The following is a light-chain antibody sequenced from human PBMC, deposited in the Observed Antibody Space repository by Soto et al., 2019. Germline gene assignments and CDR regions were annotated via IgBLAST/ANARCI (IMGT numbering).Light chain of an antibody. Sequence: EIVMTQSPATLSVSPGERATHSCRASQSVSSNLAWYQQKPGQAPRLLIYGASTRATGIPARFSGSGSVTEFTLTISSLQSEDFAVYYCQQYNNWPPWTFGQGTKVEI. V-gene: IGKV3-15*01. CDR2: GAS. J-gene: IGKJ1*01. CDR3: QQYNNWPPWT. CDR1: QSVSSN.